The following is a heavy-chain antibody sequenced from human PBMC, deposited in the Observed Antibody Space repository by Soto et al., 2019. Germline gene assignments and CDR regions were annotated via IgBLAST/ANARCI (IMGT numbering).Heavy chain of an antibody. CDR1: GGSISSYY. Sequence: QVQLQESGPGLVKPSETLSLTCTVSGGSISSYYWSWIRQPPGKGLEWIGYISYSGSTNYNPALKSRVTISVDTAKNRFSLKLNSVTAADTAVYYCARAYYDFWSGYWRWFAPWGQGTLVTVSS. CDR2: ISYSGST. D-gene: IGHD3-3*01. CDR3: ARAYYDFWSGYWRWFAP. V-gene: IGHV4-59*01. J-gene: IGHJ5*02.